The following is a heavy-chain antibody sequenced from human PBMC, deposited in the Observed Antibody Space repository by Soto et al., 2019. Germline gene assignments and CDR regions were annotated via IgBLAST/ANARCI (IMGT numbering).Heavy chain of an antibody. Sequence: SVKVSCKASGGTFSSYAISWVRQAPGQGLEWMGGIIPIFGTANYAQKFQGRVTITADKSTSTAYMELSSLRSEDTAVYYCARGYYYDSSGYSDAFDIWGQGTMVTVSS. V-gene: IGHV1-69*06. CDR1: GGTFSSYA. CDR3: ARGYYYDSSGYSDAFDI. CDR2: IIPIFGTA. D-gene: IGHD3-22*01. J-gene: IGHJ3*02.